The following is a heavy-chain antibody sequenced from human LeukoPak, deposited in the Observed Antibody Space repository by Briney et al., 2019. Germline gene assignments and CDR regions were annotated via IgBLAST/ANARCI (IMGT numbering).Heavy chain of an antibody. V-gene: IGHV4-39*07. D-gene: IGHD3-10*01. CDR2: IYYSGST. J-gene: IGHJ6*03. CDR1: GGSISSSSYY. CDR3: ARSFFGSGSYPSYYYYYYYMDV. Sequence: SETLSLTCTVSGGSISSSSYYWGWIRQPPGKGLEWIGSIYYSGSTYYNPSLKSRVTISVDTSKNQFSLKLSSVTAADTAVYYCARSFFGSGSYPSYYYYYYYMDVWGKGTTVTVSS.